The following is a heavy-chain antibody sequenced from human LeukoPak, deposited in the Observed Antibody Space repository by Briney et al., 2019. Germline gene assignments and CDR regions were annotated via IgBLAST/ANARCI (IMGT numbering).Heavy chain of an antibody. CDR2: INHSGST. Sequence: SETLSLTCAVYGGSFSGYYWSWIRQPPGKGLEWIGEINHSGSTNYNPSLKSRVTISVDTSKNQFSLKLSSVTAADTAVYYCARGGDIVVVVAATPGGAFDIWGQGTMVTVSS. CDR1: GGSFSGYY. CDR3: ARGGDIVVVVAATPGGAFDI. D-gene: IGHD2-15*01. J-gene: IGHJ3*02. V-gene: IGHV4-34*01.